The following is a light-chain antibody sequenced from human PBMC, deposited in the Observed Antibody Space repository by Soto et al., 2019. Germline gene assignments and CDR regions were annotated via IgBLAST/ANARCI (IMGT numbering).Light chain of an antibody. Sequence: EIALTQSPATLSVSPRERATLSCRASQSVRSNLAWYQQKPGQAPRLLIYGASNRATGIPDRFSGSGSGTDFTLTISRLEPEDFAVYYCQQYGRSGTFGQGTKVDIK. J-gene: IGKJ1*01. CDR3: QQYGRSGT. CDR2: GAS. CDR1: QSVRSN. V-gene: IGKV3-20*01.